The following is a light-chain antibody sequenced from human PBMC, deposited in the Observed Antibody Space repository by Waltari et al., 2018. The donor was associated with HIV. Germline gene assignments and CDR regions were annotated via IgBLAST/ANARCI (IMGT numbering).Light chain of an antibody. CDR1: QSVSSSF. CDR3: QQYDTSLGS. Sequence: EVVLTQSPGTLSLSPGERATLSCRASQSVSSSFLAWYQQKPGQAPRLLIYGASNRATGIPDRFSGSGSGTDFTLTINRLEPEDFAVYYCQQYDTSLGSFCQGTKLEIK. J-gene: IGKJ2*03. V-gene: IGKV3-20*01. CDR2: GAS.